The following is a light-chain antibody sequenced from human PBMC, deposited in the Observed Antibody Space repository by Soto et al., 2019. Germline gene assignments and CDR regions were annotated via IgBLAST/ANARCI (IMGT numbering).Light chain of an antibody. V-gene: IGKV1-5*01. CDR2: DGS. J-gene: IGKJ1*01. Sequence: DIQMTQSPSTLCAFVGDRVTITCRASQRISSWLAWYQQKPGKAPKFLIYDGSTLESGVPARFSGSGSGTEFTLTISSLQPDDFGTYFCQQYASYPWTFGQGTKVEIK. CDR3: QQYASYPWT. CDR1: QRISSW.